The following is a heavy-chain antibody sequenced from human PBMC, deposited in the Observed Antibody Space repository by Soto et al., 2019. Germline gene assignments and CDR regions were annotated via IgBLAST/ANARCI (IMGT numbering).Heavy chain of an antibody. CDR1: XFTFXNYA. J-gene: IGHJ4*01. CDR3: AKDYCSRGSCTLFEY. Sequence: EVQLLESGGDLIQPGGSLRLXCXAXXFTFXNYAMSXVCQAPGKGLEWVSGITGSGGRTFYADSVKGRFTISRDNSRNTVDLQMDSLTAEDTAVYYCAKDYCSRGSCTLFEYWGRGILVTVS. V-gene: IGHV3-23*01. D-gene: IGHD2-8*02. CDR2: ITGSGGRT.